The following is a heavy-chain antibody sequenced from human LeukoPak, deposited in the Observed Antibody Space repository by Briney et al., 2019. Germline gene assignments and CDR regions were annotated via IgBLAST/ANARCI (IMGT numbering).Heavy chain of an antibody. V-gene: IGHV1-18*01. Sequence: ASVKVSCKASGYTFTSYGISWVRQAPGQGLEWMGWISAYNGNTNYAQKFQGRVTMTRDTSISTAYMELSRLRSDDTAVYYCARNDCSGGSCYGNPFDYWGQGTLVTVSS. J-gene: IGHJ4*02. CDR2: ISAYNGNT. D-gene: IGHD2-15*01. CDR3: ARNDCSGGSCYGNPFDY. CDR1: GYTFTSYG.